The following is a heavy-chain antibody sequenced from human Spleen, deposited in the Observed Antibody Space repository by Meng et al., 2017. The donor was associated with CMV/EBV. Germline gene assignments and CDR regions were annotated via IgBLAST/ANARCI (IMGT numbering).Heavy chain of an antibody. J-gene: IGHJ4*02. V-gene: IGHV3-43*01. Sequence: GGSLRLSCAASGFTFDDYTMHWVRQVPGKGLEWVSLINWDGGRTYYSDSVKGRFTISRDNSKNFLYLQMNTLRTDDTALYYCAKAGYSSSLGIDYWGQGTLVTVSS. CDR2: INWDGGRT. D-gene: IGHD6-6*01. CDR3: AKAGYSSSLGIDY. CDR1: GFTFDDYT.